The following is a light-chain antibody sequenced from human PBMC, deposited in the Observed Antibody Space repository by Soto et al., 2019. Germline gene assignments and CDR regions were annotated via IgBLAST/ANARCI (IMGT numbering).Light chain of an antibody. CDR3: QQYNNWPLLT. Sequence: EIIVTQSPATLSVSPGERATLSCRASQGVNNNLAWYQQKPGQAPRLLIYGASTRATGIPARFGGSGYGTEFTLTISSLQSEDFAIYYCQQYNNWPLLTFGGGTKVEIK. CDR1: QGVNNN. CDR2: GAS. J-gene: IGKJ4*01. V-gene: IGKV3-15*01.